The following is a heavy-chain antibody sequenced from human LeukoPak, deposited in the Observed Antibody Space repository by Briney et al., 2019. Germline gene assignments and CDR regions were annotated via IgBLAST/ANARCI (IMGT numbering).Heavy chain of an antibody. J-gene: IGHJ4*02. CDR1: GFIFSDYW. V-gene: IGHV3-7*03. CDR2: IKQDGSAK. CDR3: ARRYFDY. Sequence: GGSLRLSCVVSGFIFSDYWMSWVRQAPGKGLEWVANIKQDGSAKHYVDSVKGRFTISRDNAKNSLYLQMNSLRAEDTAIYYCARRYFDYWGQGTLVTVSS.